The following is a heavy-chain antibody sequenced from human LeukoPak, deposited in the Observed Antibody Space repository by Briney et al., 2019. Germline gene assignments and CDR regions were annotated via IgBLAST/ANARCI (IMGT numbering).Heavy chain of an antibody. J-gene: IGHJ5*02. CDR1: GYTFTSYY. D-gene: IGHD3-10*01. CDR2: INPSGGST. V-gene: IGHV1-46*01. CDR3: AREGWFGELLSDLFDP. Sequence: ASVKVSCKASGYTFTSYYMRWVRQAPGQGLEWMGIINPSGGSTRYAQKFQGRVTMTRDTSTSTVYMELSSLRSEDTAVYYCAREGWFGELLSDLFDPWGQGTLVTVSS.